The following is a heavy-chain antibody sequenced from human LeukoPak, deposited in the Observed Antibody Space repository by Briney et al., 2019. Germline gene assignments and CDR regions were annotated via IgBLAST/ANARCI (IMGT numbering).Heavy chain of an antibody. D-gene: IGHD5-24*01. CDR3: AKDRQRWLQWYFDY. J-gene: IGHJ4*02. CDR2: ISGSGGST. CDR1: GFTFSSYA. Sequence: GGSLRLSCAASGFTFSSYAVSWVRQAPGKGLEWVSAISGSGGSTYYADSVKGRFTSSRDNSKNTLYLQMNSLRAEDTAVYYCAKDRQRWLQWYFDYWGQGTLVTVSS. V-gene: IGHV3-23*01.